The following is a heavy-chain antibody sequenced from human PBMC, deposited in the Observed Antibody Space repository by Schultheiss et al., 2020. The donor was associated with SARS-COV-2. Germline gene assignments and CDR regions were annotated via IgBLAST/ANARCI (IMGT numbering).Heavy chain of an antibody. J-gene: IGHJ5*02. CDR1: GGSISSYY. Sequence: SETLSLTCTVSGGSISSYYWSWIRQPPGKGLEWIGYIYYSGSTNYNPSLKSRVTISVDTSKNQFSLKLSSVTAADTAVYYCARRKLTGDLNWFDPWGQGTLVTVS. V-gene: IGHV4-59*08. CDR2: IYYSGST. CDR3: ARRKLTGDLNWFDP. D-gene: IGHD7-27*01.